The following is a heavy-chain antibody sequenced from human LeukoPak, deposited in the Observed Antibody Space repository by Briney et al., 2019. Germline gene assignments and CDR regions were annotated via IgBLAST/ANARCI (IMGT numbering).Heavy chain of an antibody. CDR1: GFTFSSYW. J-gene: IGHJ4*02. D-gene: IGHD3-3*01. V-gene: IGHV3-7*01. Sequence: GGSLRLSCAASGFTFSSYWMSWVRQAPGKGLEWVANIKQDGSEKYYVDSVKGRFTISRDNAKNSLYLQMNSPRAEDTAVYYCARSRLMYYDFWSGPFDYWGQGTLVTVSS. CDR2: IKQDGSEK. CDR3: ARSRLMYYDFWSGPFDY.